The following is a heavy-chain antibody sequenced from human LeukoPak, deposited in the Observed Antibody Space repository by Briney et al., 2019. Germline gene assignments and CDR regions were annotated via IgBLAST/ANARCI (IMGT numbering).Heavy chain of an antibody. CDR3: ARGPYGSGSYYYYYYMDV. CDR1: GYSFTSYW. J-gene: IGHJ6*03. V-gene: IGHV5-51*01. D-gene: IGHD3-10*01. Sequence: GESLKISCKGSGYSFTSYWIGWVRQMPGKGLEWMGIIYPGDSDTRYSPSFQGQVTISADKSISTAYLQWSSLKASDTAMYYCARGPYGSGSYYYYYYMDVWGKGTTVTISS. CDR2: IYPGDSDT.